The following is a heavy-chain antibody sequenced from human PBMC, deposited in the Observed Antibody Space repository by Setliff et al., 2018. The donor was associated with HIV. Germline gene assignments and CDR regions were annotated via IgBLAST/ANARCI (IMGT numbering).Heavy chain of an antibody. D-gene: IGHD3-3*01. CDR3: ARIFGDQGYYYGMDV. Sequence: SETLSLTCTVSGGSISSYYWSWIRQPPGKGLEWIGYIYYSGSTNYNPSLKSRVTISVDTSKNQFSLKLSSVNAADTAVYYCARIFGDQGYYYGMDVWGQGTTVTVSS. J-gene: IGHJ6*02. CDR1: GGSISSYY. V-gene: IGHV4-59*01. CDR2: IYYSGST.